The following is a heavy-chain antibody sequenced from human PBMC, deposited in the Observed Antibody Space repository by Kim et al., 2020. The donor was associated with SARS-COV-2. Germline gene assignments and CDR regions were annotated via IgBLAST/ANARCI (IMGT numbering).Heavy chain of an antibody. V-gene: IGHV1-69*13. D-gene: IGHD2-21*02. CDR1: GGTFSSYA. CDR2: IIPIFGTA. Sequence: SVKVSCKASGGTFSSYAISWVRQAPGQGLEWMGGIIPIFGTANYAQKFQGRVTITADESTSTAYMELSSLRSEDTAVYYCASWDGPGGDRTLEDAFDIWGQGTMVTVSS. J-gene: IGHJ3*02. CDR3: ASWDGPGGDRTLEDAFDI.